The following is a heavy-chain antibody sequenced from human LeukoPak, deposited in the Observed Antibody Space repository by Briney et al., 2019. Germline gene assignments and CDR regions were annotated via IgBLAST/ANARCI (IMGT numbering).Heavy chain of an antibody. CDR1: GGTSSSYA. Sequence: ASVKVSCKASGGTSSSYAISWVRQAPGQGLEWMGGIIPIFGTANYAQKFQGRVTITADESTSTAYMELSSLRSEDTAVYYCARDLDYDYYGPGGAFDIWGQGTMVTVSS. J-gene: IGHJ3*02. CDR2: IIPIFGTA. V-gene: IGHV1-69*13. D-gene: IGHD3-10*01. CDR3: ARDLDYDYYGPGGAFDI.